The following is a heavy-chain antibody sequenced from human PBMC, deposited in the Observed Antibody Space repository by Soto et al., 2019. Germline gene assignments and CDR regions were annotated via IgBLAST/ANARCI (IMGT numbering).Heavy chain of an antibody. CDR2: ISAYNGNT. Sequence: QVQLVQSGAEVKKPGASVKVSCKASGYTFTSYGISWVRQAPGQGLEWMGWISAYNGNTNYAQKLQGRVTMTTDPSTSTAYMELRSLRSDDTAVYYCARSSSKVELEGWFDPWGQGTLVTVSS. J-gene: IGHJ5*02. CDR3: ARSSSKVELEGWFDP. CDR1: GYTFTSYG. V-gene: IGHV1-18*04. D-gene: IGHD1-7*01.